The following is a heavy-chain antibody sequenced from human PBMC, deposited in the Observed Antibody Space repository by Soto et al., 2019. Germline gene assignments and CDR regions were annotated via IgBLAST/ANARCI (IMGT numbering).Heavy chain of an antibody. Sequence: ASVKVSCKASGYTFTSYDINWVRQATGQGLEWMGWMNPNSGNTGYAQKFQGRVTMTRNTSISTAYMELSSLRSEDTAVYYCARAVRVVVAATSRTQFYYYYMDVWGKGTTVTVSS. CDR3: ARAVRVVVAATSRTQFYYYYMDV. CDR1: GYTFTSYD. V-gene: IGHV1-8*01. D-gene: IGHD2-15*01. J-gene: IGHJ6*03. CDR2: MNPNSGNT.